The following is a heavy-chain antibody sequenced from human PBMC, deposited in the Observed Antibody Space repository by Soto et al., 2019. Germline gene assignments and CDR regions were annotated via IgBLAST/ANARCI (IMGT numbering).Heavy chain of an antibody. Sequence: PSETLSLTCAVSGGSISSSNWWSWVRQPPGKGLEWTGGIYHSGSTNYNPSLKSRGTISLDKSKNQVSLKLSSVTAADTAVSYCARVSDNGYDPWGQRTLVSV. CDR3: ARVSDNGYDP. CDR2: IYHSGST. J-gene: IGHJ5*02. D-gene: IGHD6-13*01. V-gene: IGHV4-4*02. CDR1: GGSISSSNW.